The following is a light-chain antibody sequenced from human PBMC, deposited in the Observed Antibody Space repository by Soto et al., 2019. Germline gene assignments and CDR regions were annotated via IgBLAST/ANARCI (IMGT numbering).Light chain of an antibody. J-gene: IGLJ3*02. CDR2: EGS. V-gene: IGLV2-23*01. CDR1: SSDVGSYNL. Sequence: QSALTQPASMSGSPGQSITISCTGTSSDVGSYNLVSWYQQHPGKAPKLMIYEGSKRPSGVSNRFSGSNSDNTASLTISGLQTEDEADYHCCSYPASCSLVFGGGTKLTVL. CDR3: CSYPASCSLV.